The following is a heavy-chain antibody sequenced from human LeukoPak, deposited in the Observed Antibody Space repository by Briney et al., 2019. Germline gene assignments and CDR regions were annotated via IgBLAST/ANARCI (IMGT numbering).Heavy chain of an antibody. D-gene: IGHD2-15*01. CDR1: GGSFSGYY. J-gene: IGHJ5*02. CDR3: ARGRGYCSGGSCYLGHP. CDR2: INHSGST. Sequence: PSETLSLTCAVYGGSFSGYYWSWIRQPPGKGLEWIGEINHSGSTNYNPSLKSRVTISVDTSKNQFSLKLSSVTAADTAVYYCARGRGYCSGGSCYLGHPWGQGTLVTVSS. V-gene: IGHV4-34*01.